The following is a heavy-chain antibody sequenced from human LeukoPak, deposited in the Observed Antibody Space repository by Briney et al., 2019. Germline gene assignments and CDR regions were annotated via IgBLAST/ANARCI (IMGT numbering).Heavy chain of an antibody. CDR2: IIPIFGTA. CDR1: GGTFSSYA. V-gene: IGHV1-69*05. Sequence: SVKVSCKASGGTFSSYAISWVRQAPGQGLEWMGGIIPIFGTANYAQKFQGRVTITTDESTSTAYMELSSLRSEDTAAYYCASYADYYDSSGYYYSFDYWGQGTLVTVSS. D-gene: IGHD3-22*01. J-gene: IGHJ4*02. CDR3: ASYADYYDSSGYYYSFDY.